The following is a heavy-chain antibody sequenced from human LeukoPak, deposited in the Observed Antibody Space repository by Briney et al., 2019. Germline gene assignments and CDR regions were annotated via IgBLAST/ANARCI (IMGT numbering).Heavy chain of an antibody. J-gene: IGHJ4*02. Sequence: SVKVSCKASGGTFSSYATSWVRQAPGQGLEWMGGIIPIFGTANYAQKFQGRVTITADESTSTAYMELSSLRSEDTAVYYCAGGNTVVTWGNFDYWGQGTLVTVSS. D-gene: IGHD4-23*01. CDR2: IIPIFGTA. CDR3: AGGNTVVTWGNFDY. V-gene: IGHV1-69*13. CDR1: GGTFSSYA.